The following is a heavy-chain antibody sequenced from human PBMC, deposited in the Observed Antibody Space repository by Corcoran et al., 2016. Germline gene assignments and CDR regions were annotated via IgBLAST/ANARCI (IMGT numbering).Heavy chain of an antibody. V-gene: IGHV1-3*01. CDR2: INAGNGNT. CDR1: GYTFTSYA. Sequence: QVQLVQSGAEVKKPGASVKVSCKASGYTFTSYAMHWVRQAPGQRLEWMGWINAGNGNTKYSQKFQGRVTITRDTSASTAYMELSSLRSEDTAVYYCARGFNNYGSGSYFDYWGQGTLVTVSS. CDR3: ARGFNNYGSGSYFDY. D-gene: IGHD3-10*01. J-gene: IGHJ4*02.